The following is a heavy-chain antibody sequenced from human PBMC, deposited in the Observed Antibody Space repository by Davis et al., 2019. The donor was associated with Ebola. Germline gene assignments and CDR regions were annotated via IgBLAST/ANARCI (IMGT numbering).Heavy chain of an antibody. Sequence: GESLKISCAASGFTFSSYGMHWVRQAPGKGLERVAVISYDGSNKYYADSVKGRFTISRDNSKNPLYLQMNSLKAEDTAVYYCTTDPQYNWNPGVDYWGQGTLVTVSS. D-gene: IGHD1-20*01. CDR2: ISYDGSNK. V-gene: IGHV3-30*03. CDR1: GFTFSSYG. CDR3: TTDPQYNWNPGVDY. J-gene: IGHJ4*02.